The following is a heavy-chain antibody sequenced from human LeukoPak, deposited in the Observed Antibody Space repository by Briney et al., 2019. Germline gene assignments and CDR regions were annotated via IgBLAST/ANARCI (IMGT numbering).Heavy chain of an antibody. D-gene: IGHD4-17*01. J-gene: IGHJ4*02. V-gene: IGHV3-53*01. CDR1: GFSVSRNY. CDR3: ARRAGEYSHPYDY. CDR2: IYSAGSL. Sequence: GGSLRLSCSASGFSVSRNYMTWVRQAPGKGLEWVSIIYSAGSLYYADAVKGRFTISRDNFKNTVYLQMNSLRADDTAVYYCARRAGEYSHPYDYWGQGTLVTVSS.